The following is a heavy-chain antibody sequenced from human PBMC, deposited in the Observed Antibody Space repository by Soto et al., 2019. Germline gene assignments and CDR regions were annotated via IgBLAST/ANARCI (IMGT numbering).Heavy chain of an antibody. CDR3: ARRRLSPNLVDASGTYTSRRPGGPNWFDP. J-gene: IGHJ5*02. CDR2: VDHRGNS. D-gene: IGHD3-10*01. Sequence: SETLSLTSAVYNRAFAAFFRRWIRYPTHKGLEWIGEVDHRGNSHYNPSLESRVSISGDTTQNQVSLHLGTVTAADTDVYYCARRRLSPNLVDASGTYTSRRPGGPNWFDPWGQGTVVTVSS. V-gene: IGHV4-34*01. CDR1: NRAFAAFF.